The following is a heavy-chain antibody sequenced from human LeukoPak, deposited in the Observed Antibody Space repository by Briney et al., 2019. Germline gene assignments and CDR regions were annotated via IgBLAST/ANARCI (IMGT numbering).Heavy chain of an antibody. Sequence: ASVTVSCKASGYTFTSYGISWVRQAPGQGLEWMGWISAYNGNTNYAQKLQGRVTMTTDTSTSTAYMELRSLRSDDTAVYYCARGLPYGDYVERWFDPWGQGTLVTVSS. CDR1: GYTFTSYG. CDR3: ARGLPYGDYVERWFDP. CDR2: ISAYNGNT. D-gene: IGHD4-17*01. V-gene: IGHV1-18*01. J-gene: IGHJ5*02.